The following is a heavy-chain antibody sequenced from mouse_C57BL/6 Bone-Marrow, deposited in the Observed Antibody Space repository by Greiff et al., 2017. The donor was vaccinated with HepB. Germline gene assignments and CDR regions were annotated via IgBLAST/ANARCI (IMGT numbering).Heavy chain of an antibody. Sequence: EVQVVESEGGLVQPGSSMKLSCTASGFTFSDYYMAWVRQVPEKGLEWVANINYDGSSTYYLDSLKSRFIISRDNAKNILYLQMSSLKSEDTATYYCAREGLTGALTYWGQGTLVTVSA. J-gene: IGHJ3*01. CDR1: GFTFSDYY. D-gene: IGHD4-1*01. CDR3: AREGLTGALTY. V-gene: IGHV5-16*01. CDR2: INYDGSST.